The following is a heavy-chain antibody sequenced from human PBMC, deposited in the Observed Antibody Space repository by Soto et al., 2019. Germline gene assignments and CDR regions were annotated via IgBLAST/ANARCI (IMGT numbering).Heavy chain of an antibody. V-gene: IGHV4-61*01. CDR1: GVSVSSGSYY. CDR3: ARDTRRSGYRHRHYYGMDV. D-gene: IGHD3-3*01. Sequence: PSDNLSLTCTFCGVSVSSGSYYWSWILQPPGKVLEGIWYIYYSWSTDYNPSLKSRVTISVDTSKNQFSLKLSSVTAADTAVYYCARDTRRSGYRHRHYYGMDVWGQGTTVTVSS. CDR2: IYYSWST. J-gene: IGHJ6*02.